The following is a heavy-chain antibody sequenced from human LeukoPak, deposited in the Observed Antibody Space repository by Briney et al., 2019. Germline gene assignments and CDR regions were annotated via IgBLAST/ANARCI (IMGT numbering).Heavy chain of an antibody. V-gene: IGHV4-39*07. CDR2: IYYSGST. CDR1: GGSINSSYYY. Sequence: PSETLSLTCTVSGGSINSSYYYWGWIRQPPGKGLEWIGSIYYSGSTNYNPSLKSRVTISVDTSKNQFSLKLGSVTAADTAVYYCARGSYDYVWGSYRHRYFDYWGQGTLVTVSS. D-gene: IGHD3-16*02. J-gene: IGHJ4*02. CDR3: ARGSYDYVWGSYRHRYFDY.